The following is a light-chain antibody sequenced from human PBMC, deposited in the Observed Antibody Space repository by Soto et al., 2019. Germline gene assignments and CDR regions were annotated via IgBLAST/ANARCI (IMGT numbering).Light chain of an antibody. Sequence: EIVLTQSPATLSLSPGERATLSCRASQSVSSYLAWYQQKPGQAPRLLIYDASNRATGIPARFSGSGSGTDFTLPISSLEPDDFALYCCQQRSNWPLTFGGGTKVAIQ. CDR1: QSVSSY. CDR3: QQRSNWPLT. V-gene: IGKV3-11*01. CDR2: DAS. J-gene: IGKJ4*01.